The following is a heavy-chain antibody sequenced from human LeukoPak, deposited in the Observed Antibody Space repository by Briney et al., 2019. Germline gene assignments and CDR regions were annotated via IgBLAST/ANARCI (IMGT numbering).Heavy chain of an antibody. J-gene: IGHJ6*03. V-gene: IGHV4-4*07. Sequence: SETLSLTCTVSGGSISSYYWSWIRQPAGKGLEWIGRIYTSGSTNYNPSLKSRVTMSVDTSKNQFSLKLSSVTAADTAVYYCARVQENYVGFYYYYYMDVWGKGTTVTVSS. CDR2: IYTSGST. CDR3: ARVQENYVGFYYYYYMDV. D-gene: IGHD1-7*01. CDR1: GGSISSYY.